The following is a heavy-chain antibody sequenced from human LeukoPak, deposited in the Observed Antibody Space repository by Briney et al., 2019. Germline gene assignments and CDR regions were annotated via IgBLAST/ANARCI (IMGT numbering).Heavy chain of an antibody. V-gene: IGHV4-4*07. Sequence: PSETLSLTCTVSGGSISSYYWSWIRQPAGKGLEWIGRIYTSGSTNYNPSLKSRVTMSVDTSKSQFSLKLSSVTAADTAVYYCARDGGIGQQPFNWFDPWGQGTLVTVSS. D-gene: IGHD6-13*01. CDR1: GGSISSYY. J-gene: IGHJ5*02. CDR3: ARDGGIGQQPFNWFDP. CDR2: IYTSGST.